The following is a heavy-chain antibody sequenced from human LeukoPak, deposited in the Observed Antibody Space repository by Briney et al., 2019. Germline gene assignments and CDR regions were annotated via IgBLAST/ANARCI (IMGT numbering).Heavy chain of an antibody. D-gene: IGHD6-19*01. Sequence: RASVKVSCKASGGTFSSYAISWVRQAPGQGLEWMGGIIPIFGTANYAQKFQGRVTITADESTSTAYMELSSLRSEDTAVYYCARSSGWHDAFDIWGQGTMVTVSS. CDR1: GGTFSSYA. V-gene: IGHV1-69*13. CDR2: IIPIFGTA. J-gene: IGHJ3*02. CDR3: ARSSGWHDAFDI.